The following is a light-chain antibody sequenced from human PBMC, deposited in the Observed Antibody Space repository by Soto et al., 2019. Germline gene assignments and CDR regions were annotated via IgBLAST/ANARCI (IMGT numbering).Light chain of an antibody. Sequence: QSVLTQPASVSGSPGQSITISCTGTSSDVGGYNYVSWYQQHPGKAPKLMIYDVSNRPSGVSNRFSGSKSGNTASLTISGLQAEDEADYYCSSYTSSSTLGVFGGGTNLTVL. CDR2: DVS. V-gene: IGLV2-14*01. CDR3: SSYTSSSTLGV. CDR1: SSDVGGYNY. J-gene: IGLJ2*01.